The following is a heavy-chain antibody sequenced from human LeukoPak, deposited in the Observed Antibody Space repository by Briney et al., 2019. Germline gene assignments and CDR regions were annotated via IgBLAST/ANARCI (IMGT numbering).Heavy chain of an antibody. D-gene: IGHD6-13*01. CDR3: ARDSLVAAAGREVRYNWFDP. CDR1: GYTFTSYY. V-gene: IGHV1-46*01. Sequence: ASVKVSCKASGYTFTSYYMHWVRQAPRQGLEWMGIINPSGGSTSYAQKFQGRVTMTRDTSTSTVYMELSSLRSEDTAVYYCARDSLVAAAGREVRYNWFDPWGQGTLVTVSS. J-gene: IGHJ5*02. CDR2: INPSGGST.